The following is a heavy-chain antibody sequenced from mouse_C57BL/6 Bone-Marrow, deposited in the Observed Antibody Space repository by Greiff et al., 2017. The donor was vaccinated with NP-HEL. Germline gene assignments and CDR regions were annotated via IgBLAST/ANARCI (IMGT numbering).Heavy chain of an antibody. D-gene: IGHD4-1*01. V-gene: IGHV1-26*01. J-gene: IGHJ2*01. CDR3: ARVGGGNYLDY. CDR2: INPNNGGT. CDR1: GYTFTDYY. Sequence: VQLQQSGPELVKPGASVKISCKASGYTFTDYYMNWVKQSHGKSLEWIGDINPNNGGTSYNQKFKGKATLTVDKSSSTAYMELRSLTSEDSAVYYCARVGGGNYLDYWGQGTTLTVSS.